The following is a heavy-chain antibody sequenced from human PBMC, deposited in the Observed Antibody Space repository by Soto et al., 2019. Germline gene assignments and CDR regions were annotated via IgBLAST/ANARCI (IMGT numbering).Heavy chain of an antibody. J-gene: IGHJ4*02. D-gene: IGHD4-17*01. Sequence: ETLSLTCTVSGGSISSYYWSLIRQPPGKGLEWIGYIYYSGSTNYNPSLKSRVTISVDTSKNQFSLKLSSVTAADTAVYYCARAGSTVTRGYFDYWGQGTLVTVSS. CDR2: IYYSGST. V-gene: IGHV4-59*12. CDR3: ARAGSTVTRGYFDY. CDR1: GGSISSYY.